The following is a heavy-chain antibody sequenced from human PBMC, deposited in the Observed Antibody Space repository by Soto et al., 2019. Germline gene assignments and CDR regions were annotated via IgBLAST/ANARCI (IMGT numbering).Heavy chain of an antibody. Sequence: QMQLQESGPGLVKPSGTLSLTCGVSGGSISSSKWWTWVRQPPGKGPAWIGEIYHSGSTNYNPSLTSRVTISLDKSKNQFYLTLTSVTAADTAVYYCASQDYSSSTDASFLVNGYFDLWGRGILVTVSS. V-gene: IGHV4-4*02. D-gene: IGHD6-6*01. J-gene: IGHJ2*01. CDR2: IYHSGST. CDR3: ASQDYSSSTDASFLVNGYFDL. CDR1: GGSISSSKW.